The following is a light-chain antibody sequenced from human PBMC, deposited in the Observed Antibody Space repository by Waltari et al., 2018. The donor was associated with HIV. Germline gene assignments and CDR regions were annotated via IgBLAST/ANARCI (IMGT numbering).Light chain of an antibody. V-gene: IGLV1-47*01. CDR1: SSNIGSNS. CDR2: RNN. Sequence: QSVLTQPPSASGTPGQRVTISCSGSSSNIGSNSVYWYQQLPGTAPKRLLYRNNQRPSGVHDRFSGSKSGTSASLAISGLRSEDEADYYCAAWGNSLSLLFGGGTKLTVL. CDR3: AAWGNSLSLL. J-gene: IGLJ2*01.